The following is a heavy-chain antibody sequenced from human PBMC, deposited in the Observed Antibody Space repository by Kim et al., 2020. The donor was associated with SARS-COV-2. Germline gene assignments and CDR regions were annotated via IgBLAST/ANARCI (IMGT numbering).Heavy chain of an antibody. CDR1: GGTFSSYA. CDR3: ARDSGYSYGYGADYYGMDV. D-gene: IGHD5-18*01. V-gene: IGHV1-69*04. CDR2: IIPILGIA. J-gene: IGHJ6*02. Sequence: SVKVSCKASGGTFSSYAISWVRQAPGQGLEWMGRIIPILGIANYAQKFQGRVTITADKSTSTAYMELSSLRSEDTAVYYCARDSGYSYGYGADYYGMDVWGQGTTVTVSS.